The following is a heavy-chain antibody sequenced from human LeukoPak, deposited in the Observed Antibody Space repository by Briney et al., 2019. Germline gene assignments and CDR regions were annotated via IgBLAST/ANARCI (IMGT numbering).Heavy chain of an antibody. Sequence: PGGSLRLSCAASGFTFRSYAMSWVRQAPGKGLEWVASINPDGNKKYSADSVKGRFTISRDNAENSLYLQMNSLRVEDTAFYYCARDLAYSRLDYWGQGMLVTVSS. J-gene: IGHJ4*02. CDR2: INPDGNKK. CDR1: GFTFRSYA. V-gene: IGHV3-7*01. D-gene: IGHD5-18*01. CDR3: ARDLAYSRLDY.